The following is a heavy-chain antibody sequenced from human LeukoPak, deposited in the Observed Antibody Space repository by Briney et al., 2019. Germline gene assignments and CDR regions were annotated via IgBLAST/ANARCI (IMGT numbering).Heavy chain of an antibody. Sequence: ASVKVSCEASGYTFTSYYMHWVRQAPGQGLEWMGIINPSGGSTSYAQKFQGRVTMTRDTSTGTVYMELSSLRSEDTAVYYCATHTMVRGGGFDYWGQGTLVTVSS. V-gene: IGHV1-46*01. D-gene: IGHD3-10*01. CDR2: INPSGGST. CDR3: ATHTMVRGGGFDY. J-gene: IGHJ4*02. CDR1: GYTFTSYY.